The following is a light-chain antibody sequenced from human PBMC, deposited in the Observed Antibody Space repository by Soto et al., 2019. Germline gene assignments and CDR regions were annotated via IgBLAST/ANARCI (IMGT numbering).Light chain of an antibody. Sequence: QSALTQPASVSGSPGQSITIPCTGTSSDVGSYNLVSWFQQHPGKVPKLIIYESTKRPSGVSDRFSGSKSGNTASLTISGLQAEDEADYYCSSYTSSSTYVFGTGTKVTVL. J-gene: IGLJ1*01. CDR2: EST. CDR1: SSDVGSYNL. CDR3: SSYTSSSTYV. V-gene: IGLV2-14*02.